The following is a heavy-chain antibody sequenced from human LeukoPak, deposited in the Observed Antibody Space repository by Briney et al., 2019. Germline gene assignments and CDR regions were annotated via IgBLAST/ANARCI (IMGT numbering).Heavy chain of an antibody. CDR1: GYSFTSYW. V-gene: IGHV5-51*01. CDR2: IYPGDSDT. D-gene: IGHD2-2*01. CDR3: ARLAGYCSSTSCRFYGMDV. Sequence: PGESLKISCKGSGYSFTSYWIGWVRQMPGKGLGWMGIIYPGDSDTRYSPSFQGQVTISADKSISTAYLQWSSLKASDTAMYYCARLAGYCSSTSCRFYGMDVWGQGTTVTVSS. J-gene: IGHJ6*02.